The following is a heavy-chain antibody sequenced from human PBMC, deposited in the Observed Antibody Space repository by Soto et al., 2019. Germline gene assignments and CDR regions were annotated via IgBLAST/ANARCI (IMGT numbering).Heavy chain of an antibody. J-gene: IGHJ4*02. V-gene: IGHV1-69*13. CDR2: IIPIFGPA. CDR3: AGDSRPDCGGDCYGFYFDY. Sequence: SVKVSCKSSGGTFNNYAIGWVRQASGLGXDWMGGIIPIFGPANFAQKFRGRVTITADESKTTANMQLTSLRSDDTAFYYCAGDSRPDCGGDCYGFYFDYWRQGTLVTVSS. CDR1: GGTFNNYA. D-gene: IGHD2-21*02.